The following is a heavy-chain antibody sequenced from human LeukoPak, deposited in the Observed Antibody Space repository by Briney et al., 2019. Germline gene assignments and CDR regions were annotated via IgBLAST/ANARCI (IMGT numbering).Heavy chain of an antibody. D-gene: IGHD1-7*01. CDR3: ARDLAGTTDYYYYYYMDV. J-gene: IGHJ6*03. CDR2: IYTSGST. V-gene: IGHV4-4*07. CDR1: GGSISSYY. Sequence: PSETLSLTCTVSGGSISSYYWSWNRQPAGKGLEWIGRIYTSGSTNYNPSLKSRVTMSVDTSKNQFSLKLSSVTAADTAVYYCARDLAGTTDYYYYYYMDVWGKGTTVTVSS.